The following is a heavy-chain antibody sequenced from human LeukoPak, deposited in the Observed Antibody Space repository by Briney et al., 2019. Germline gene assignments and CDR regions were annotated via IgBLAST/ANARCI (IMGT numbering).Heavy chain of an antibody. D-gene: IGHD5-18*01. V-gene: IGHV3-20*04. J-gene: IGHJ4*02. CDR3: ARGYNYGPFDC. CDR1: GSTFDNYG. Sequence: GGSLRLSCAASGSTFDNYGMSWVRQAPGKGLEWVSGINWNGGSTGYADSVKGQFTISRDNAKNSLYLQMNSLRAEDTALYYCARGYNYGPFDCWGQGTRVTVSS. CDR2: INWNGGST.